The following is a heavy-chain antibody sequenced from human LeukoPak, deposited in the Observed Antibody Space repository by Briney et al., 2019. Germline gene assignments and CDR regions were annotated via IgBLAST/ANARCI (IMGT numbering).Heavy chain of an antibody. CDR1: GYTFSSYF. V-gene: IGHV1-46*01. J-gene: IGHJ4*02. Sequence: ASVKVSCKASGYTFSSYFMYWVRQAPGQGLEWMGLINPRGGNTRYAQKFQGRVTMTTDTSTSTAYMELRSLRSDDTAVYYCARVGAYCGGDCYPPGDYWGQGTLVTVSS. CDR3: ARVGAYCGGDCYPPGDY. CDR2: INPRGGNT. D-gene: IGHD2-21*02.